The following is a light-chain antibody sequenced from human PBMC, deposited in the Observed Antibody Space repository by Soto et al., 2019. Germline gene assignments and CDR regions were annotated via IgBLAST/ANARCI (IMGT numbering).Light chain of an antibody. J-gene: IGKJ4*01. CDR3: QQVNSYPFT. CDR2: GAS. V-gene: IGKV3-20*01. Sequence: EIVLAQSPGTLSLSPGERATLSCGASQSVTNSFLAWYQQKPGQAPRLLIYGASRRATGIPDRFTGSGSGTDFTLTISSLQPEDFATFYCQQVNSYPFTFGGGTKVDIK. CDR1: QSVTNSF.